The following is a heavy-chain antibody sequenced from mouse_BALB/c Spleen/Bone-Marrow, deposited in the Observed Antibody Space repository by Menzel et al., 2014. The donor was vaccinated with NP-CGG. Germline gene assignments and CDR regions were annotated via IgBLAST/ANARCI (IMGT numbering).Heavy chain of an antibody. CDR1: GYTFASYW. J-gene: IGHJ4*01. Sequence: LQQSGSELVRPGASVKLSCKASGYTFASYWMHWVKQRPGQGLEWIGNIYPGSGSTNYDEKFKSKATLTVDTSSSTAYMQLSSLTSEDSAVYYCRSYVYTMDYWGQGTSVTVSS. CDR3: RSYVYTMDY. V-gene: IGHV1S22*01. D-gene: IGHD1-1*01. CDR2: IYPGSGST.